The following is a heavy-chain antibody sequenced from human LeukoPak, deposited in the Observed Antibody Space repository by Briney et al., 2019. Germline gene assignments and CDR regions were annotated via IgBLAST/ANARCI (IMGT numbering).Heavy chain of an antibody. J-gene: IGHJ4*02. Sequence: PGGSLRLSCAASGFTISSYHMSWVRQAPGRGLEWVSVLYTGGKTSYAGAVRGRFTVSRDNSKNTLFLEMNSLRAEDTAVYYCARGSTYYDSSGQVPFDYWGQGTLVTVSS. V-gene: IGHV3-53*01. CDR2: LYTGGKT. CDR1: GFTISSYH. D-gene: IGHD3-22*01. CDR3: ARGSTYYDSSGQVPFDY.